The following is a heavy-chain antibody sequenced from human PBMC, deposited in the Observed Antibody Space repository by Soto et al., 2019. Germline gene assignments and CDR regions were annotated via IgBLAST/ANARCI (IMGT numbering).Heavy chain of an antibody. V-gene: IGHV4-59*12. Sequence: PSETLSLTCTVSGGSISNYFWSWIRQPPGKGLEWIGYIYYSGSTNYNPSLKSRVTISVDTSKKQFSLKLSSVSAADTAVYYCARGSYSGHAVYFDYWGQGTLVTVSS. CDR3: ARGSYSGHAVYFDY. CDR2: IYYSGST. CDR1: GGSISNYF. D-gene: IGHD5-12*01. J-gene: IGHJ4*01.